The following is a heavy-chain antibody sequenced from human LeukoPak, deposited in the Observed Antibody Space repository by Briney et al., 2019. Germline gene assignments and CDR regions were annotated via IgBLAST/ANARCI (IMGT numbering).Heavy chain of an antibody. CDR1: GLGLSVLS. J-gene: IGHJ4*02. CDR3: STDSGRSYFYFDF. Sequence: ASVKFSCKISGLGLSVLSIHWMRQAPGKGLEWVGGIRPETGEPIFAQKFRGRVTITEDTFTDTGYLELRGLTSEDTAVYYCSTDSGRSYFYFDFWGQGTLVTVSS. V-gene: IGHV1-24*01. CDR2: IRPETGEP. D-gene: IGHD3-10*01.